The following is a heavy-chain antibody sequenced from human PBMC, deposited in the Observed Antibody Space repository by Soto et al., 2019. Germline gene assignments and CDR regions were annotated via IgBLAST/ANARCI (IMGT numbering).Heavy chain of an antibody. CDR3: ARGKGMEENYYYSGMEV. D-gene: IGHD1-1*01. Sequence: ASGKVSCKASGYTFSTYALHWVRQAPGQGLEWMGWINGGNGHTRYSQKFKDRVTISRDTPASTAYMELSGLRSEDTAVYYCARGKGMEENYYYSGMEVWGHGKTANVSS. CDR2: INGGNGHT. J-gene: IGHJ6*02. CDR1: GYTFSTYA. V-gene: IGHV1-3*01.